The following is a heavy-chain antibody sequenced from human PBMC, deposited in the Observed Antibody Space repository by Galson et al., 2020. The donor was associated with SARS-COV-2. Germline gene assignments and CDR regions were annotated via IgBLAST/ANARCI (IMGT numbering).Heavy chain of an antibody. CDR2: LFHTGST. V-gene: IGHV4-38-2*01. CDR1: GYSISSGDY. Sequence: SETLSLTCAVSGYSISSGDYWGWIRQPPGKGLEWIGSLFHTGSTYHNPSLKSRVTISVDTSKNQFSLRLSSVTAADTAIYYCARHKWNVPPLDYWGRGTLGIVSS. D-gene: IGHD1-20*01. CDR3: ARHKWNVPPLDY. J-gene: IGHJ4*02.